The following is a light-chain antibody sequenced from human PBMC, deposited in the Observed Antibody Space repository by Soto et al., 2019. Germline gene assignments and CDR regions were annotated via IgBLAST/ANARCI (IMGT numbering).Light chain of an antibody. CDR3: QSYDSSLSAL. J-gene: IGLJ2*01. CDR2: GNT. V-gene: IGLV1-40*01. CDR1: SSNIGAGYD. Sequence: QPVLTQPPSVSGAPGQRVTISCTGSSSNIGAGYDVHWYQQLPGTAPKILIYGNTNRPSGVPDRFSGSKSGTSASLAITGLQAEDEADYYCQSYDSSLSALFGGGTQLTVL.